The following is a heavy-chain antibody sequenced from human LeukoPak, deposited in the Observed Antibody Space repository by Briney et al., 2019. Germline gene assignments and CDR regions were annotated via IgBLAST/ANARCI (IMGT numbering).Heavy chain of an antibody. CDR3: ARDGNDYDFWSGSNYFDY. Sequence: GSSVKVSCKASGGTFSSYAISWVRQAPGQGLEWMGGIIPIFGTANYAQKFQGRVTITADESTSTAYMELSSLRSEDTAVYYCARDGNDYDFWSGSNYFDYWGQGTLVIVSS. J-gene: IGHJ4*02. D-gene: IGHD3-3*01. CDR2: IIPIFGTA. V-gene: IGHV1-69*01. CDR1: GGTFSSYA.